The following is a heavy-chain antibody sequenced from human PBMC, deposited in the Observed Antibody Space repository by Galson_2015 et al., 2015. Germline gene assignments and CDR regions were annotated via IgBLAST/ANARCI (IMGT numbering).Heavy chain of an antibody. V-gene: IGHV3-23*01. CDR1: GFTFSYA. Sequence: SLRLSCAASGFTFSYAMSWVRQAPGKGLEWVSAISGSGDTTYYADSVKGRFTISRDNSKNRLYLQMNSLRAEDTAVYCCAKDYSNSWFYYFDHWGQGTLVTVSS. CDR2: ISGSGDTT. J-gene: IGHJ4*02. D-gene: IGHD6-13*01. CDR3: AKDYSNSWFYYFDH.